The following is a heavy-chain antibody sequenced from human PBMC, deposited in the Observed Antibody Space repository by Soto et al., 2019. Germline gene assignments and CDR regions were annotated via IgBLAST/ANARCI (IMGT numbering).Heavy chain of an antibody. CDR3: ARVNWNLGYYGVDV. CDR2: MYYSGAT. J-gene: IGHJ6*02. V-gene: IGHV4-39*01. CDR1: GGSISSNSYY. Sequence: PSETLSLTCTVPGGSISSNSYYWDWIRQPPGKGLEWGGSMYYSGATYHSPSLQSRVTISVDTSKNQFSLHLSSVTAADTAVYYCARVNWNLGYYGVDVWGQGTTVTVSS. D-gene: IGHD1-7*01.